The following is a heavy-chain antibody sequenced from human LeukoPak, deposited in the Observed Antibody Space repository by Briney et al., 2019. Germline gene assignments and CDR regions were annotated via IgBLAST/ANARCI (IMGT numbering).Heavy chain of an antibody. J-gene: IGHJ5*02. D-gene: IGHD4-17*01. CDR3: ARDSYVDSEAVRWFDP. Sequence: GGSLRLSCAASGLTVSSNYMSWVRQAPGKGLEWVSVIYRGGPTYYADSVKGRFTISRDNSKNTLYLQMHSLRAEDTAVYYCARDSYVDSEAVRWFDPWGQGTLVTVSS. CDR1: GLTVSSNY. CDR2: IYRGGPT. V-gene: IGHV3-66*01.